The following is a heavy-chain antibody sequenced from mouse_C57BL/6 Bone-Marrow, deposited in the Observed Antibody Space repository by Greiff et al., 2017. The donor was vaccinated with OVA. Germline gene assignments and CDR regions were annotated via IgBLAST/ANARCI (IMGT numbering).Heavy chain of an antibody. J-gene: IGHJ4*01. CDR1: GFTFSDYY. V-gene: IGHV5-12*01. CDR3: AKSPVPLLRGFYYYAMDY. CDR2: ISNGGGST. D-gene: IGHD1-1*01. Sequence: EVKLMESGGGLVQPGGSLKLSCAASGFTFSDYYMYWVRQTPEKRLEWVAYISNGGGSTYYPDTVKGRFPISRDNAKNTLYLQMSRLKSEDTAMYYCAKSPVPLLRGFYYYAMDYWGQGTSVTVSS.